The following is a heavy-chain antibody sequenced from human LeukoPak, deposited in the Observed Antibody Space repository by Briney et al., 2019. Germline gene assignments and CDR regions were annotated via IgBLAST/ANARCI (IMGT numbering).Heavy chain of an antibody. Sequence: ASVKVSCKASGYTXTGYYMHGVRQAPGQGLEWMGCINPNSGGTNYAQKFQGRVTMTRDSRVTMTRDTSISAAYMELSRLRSDDTAAYYCARQSNTPAGDFDYWGQGTLVTVSS. CDR2: INPNSGGT. CDR1: GYTXTGYY. J-gene: IGHJ4*02. D-gene: IGHD6-13*01. CDR3: ARQSNTPAGDFDY. V-gene: IGHV1-2*02.